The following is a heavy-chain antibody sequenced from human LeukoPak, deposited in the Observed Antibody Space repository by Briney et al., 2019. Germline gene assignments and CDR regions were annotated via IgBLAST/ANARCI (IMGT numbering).Heavy chain of an antibody. CDR2: INPNSGGT. D-gene: IGHD1-26*01. J-gene: IGHJ4*02. CDR3: ARDRHSGNYYLDY. Sequence: ASVKVSCKASGYTFTGYYMHWVRQAPGQGLEWMGRINPNSGGTNYAQKFQGRVTMTRDTSISTAYMELSRLRSDDTAVYYCARDRHSGNYYLDYWGQGTLVTVSS. V-gene: IGHV1-2*06. CDR1: GYTFTGYY.